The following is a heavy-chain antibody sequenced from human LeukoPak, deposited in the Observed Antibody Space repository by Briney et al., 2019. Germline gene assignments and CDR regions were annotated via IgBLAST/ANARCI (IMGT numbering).Heavy chain of an antibody. V-gene: IGHV3-7*01. CDR3: ARGTPYCSPTSCIGLDY. CDR1: GFTFSDYW. Sequence: GGSLRLSCAASGFTFSDYWMTWVRQAPGKGLEWVANIKPDAGEKYYVDSVKGRFTISRDNAKNSLYLQLNSLRAEDTAVYYCARGTPYCSPTSCIGLDYWGQGTLVAVSS. D-gene: IGHD2-2*01. CDR2: IKPDAGEK. J-gene: IGHJ4*02.